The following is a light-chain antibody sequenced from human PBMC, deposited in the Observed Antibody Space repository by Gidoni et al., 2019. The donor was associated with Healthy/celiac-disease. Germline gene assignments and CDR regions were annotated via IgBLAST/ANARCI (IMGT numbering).Light chain of an antibody. CDR1: QSVSNSY. Sequence: EIVLTQSPGTLSLSPWERATLSCRASQSVSNSYLAWYQQKPGQAPRLLIYGASSRATGIPDRFSGSGSGTDFTLTISRLEPEDFAVYYCQQYGSSPRTFGQGTEVEIK. J-gene: IGKJ1*01. V-gene: IGKV3-20*01. CDR3: QQYGSSPRT. CDR2: GAS.